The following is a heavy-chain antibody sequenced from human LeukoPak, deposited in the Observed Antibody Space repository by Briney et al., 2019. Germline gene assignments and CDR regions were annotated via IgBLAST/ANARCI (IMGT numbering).Heavy chain of an antibody. CDR3: ASGYSYGYNSLDY. Sequence: GGSLRLSCAASGFTFSDYYMSWIRQAPGKGLEWASYISSSGSTIYYADSVKGRFTISRDNAKNSLYLQMNSLRAEDTAVYYCASGYSYGYNSLDYWGQGTLVTVSS. D-gene: IGHD5-18*01. J-gene: IGHJ4*02. V-gene: IGHV3-11*04. CDR1: GFTFSDYY. CDR2: ISSSGSTI.